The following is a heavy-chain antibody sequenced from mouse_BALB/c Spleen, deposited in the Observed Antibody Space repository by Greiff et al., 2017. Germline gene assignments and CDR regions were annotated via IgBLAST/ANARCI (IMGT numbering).Heavy chain of an antibody. CDR2: ISYSGST. V-gene: IGHV3-2*02. CDR1: GYSITSDYA. J-gene: IGHJ3*01. CDR3: ARLGLRAWFAY. D-gene: IGHD2-4*01. Sequence: EVKLMESGPGLVKPSQSLSLTCTVTGYSITSDYAWNWIRQFPGNQLEWMGYISYSGSTSYNPSLKSRISITRDTSKNQFFLQLNSVTTEDTATYYCARLGLRAWFAYWGQGTLVTVSA.